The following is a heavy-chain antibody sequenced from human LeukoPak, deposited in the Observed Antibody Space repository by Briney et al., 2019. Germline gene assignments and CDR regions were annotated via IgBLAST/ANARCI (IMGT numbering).Heavy chain of an antibody. D-gene: IGHD3-3*02. CDR2: VLDSERT. CDR3: ATTKRESIFGYFDF. J-gene: IGHJ4*02. V-gene: IGHV4-59*11. CDR1: GGSISTHY. Sequence: SETLSLTCTVSGGSISTHYWSWIRQPPGKGLEWIGYVLDSERTKDNPSLKSRATLSADTSKNQFSLRLTSVTAADSAVYYCATTKRESIFGYFDFWGQGVLVTVSS.